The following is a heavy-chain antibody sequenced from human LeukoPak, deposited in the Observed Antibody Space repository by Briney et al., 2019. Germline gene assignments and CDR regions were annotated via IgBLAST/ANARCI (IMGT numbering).Heavy chain of an antibody. Sequence: GGSLRLSCAASGFTFSSYAMSWVRQAPGKGLEWVTAISGSGGSTYYADSVKGRFTISRDNSKNTLYLQMNSLRAEDTAVYYCATDSSGWYPRIDYWGQGTLVTVSS. CDR2: ISGSGGST. J-gene: IGHJ4*02. V-gene: IGHV3-23*01. CDR3: ATDSSGWYPRIDY. D-gene: IGHD6-19*01. CDR1: GFTFSSYA.